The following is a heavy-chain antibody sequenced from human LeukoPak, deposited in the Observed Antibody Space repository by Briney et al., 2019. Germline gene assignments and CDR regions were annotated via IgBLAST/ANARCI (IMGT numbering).Heavy chain of an antibody. J-gene: IGHJ5*02. D-gene: IGHD3-10*01. V-gene: IGHV4-31*03. CDR1: GDPIASGGYY. Sequence: PSETLSLTCTVSGDPIASGGYYWSWIRQLPGKGLEWIGYIYHSGSTYYNPSFESRLTISIDTSKNQFSLELTSVTAADTAVYYCARRSSGSYDGRFDPWGLGTLVTVSS. CDR3: ARRSSGSYDGRFDP. CDR2: IYHSGST.